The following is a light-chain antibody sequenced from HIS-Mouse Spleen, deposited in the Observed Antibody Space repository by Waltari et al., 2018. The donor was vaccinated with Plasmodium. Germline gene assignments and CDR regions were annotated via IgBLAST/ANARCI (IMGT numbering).Light chain of an antibody. CDR1: QSISSW. CDR3: QQYNSYSWT. V-gene: IGKV1-5*03. Sequence: DIQMTQSPSTLSASVGDRVTITFRASQSISSWLAWYQLKPGKAPKLLIYKASSLESGVPSRFSGSGSGTEFTLTISSLQPDDFATYYCQQYNSYSWTFGQGTKVEIK. J-gene: IGKJ1*01. CDR2: KAS.